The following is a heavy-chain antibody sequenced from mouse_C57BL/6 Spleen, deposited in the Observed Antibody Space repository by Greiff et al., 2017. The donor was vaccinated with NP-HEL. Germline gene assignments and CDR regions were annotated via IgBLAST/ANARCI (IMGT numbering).Heavy chain of an antibody. CDR3: ARNYNVGFAY. D-gene: IGHD1-1*01. V-gene: IGHV5-17*01. Sequence: EVKVVESGGGLVKPGGSLKLSCAASGFTFSDYGMHWVRQAPEKGLEWVAYISSGSSTIYYAATVKGRFTISRDNAKNTLFLQMTSLRSEDTAMYYCARNYNVGFAYWGQGTLVTVSA. J-gene: IGHJ3*01. CDR2: ISSGSSTI. CDR1: GFTFSDYG.